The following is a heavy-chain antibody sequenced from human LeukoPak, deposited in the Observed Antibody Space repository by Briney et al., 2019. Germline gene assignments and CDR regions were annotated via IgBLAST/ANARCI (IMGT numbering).Heavy chain of an antibody. V-gene: IGHV4-39*01. CDR2: IYYSGST. CDR1: GGSISSSSYY. Sequence: PSETLSFTCTVSGGSISSSSYYWGWIRQPPGKGLEWIGSIYYSGSTYYNPSLKSRVTISVDTSKNQFSLKLSSVTAADTAVYYCARLSSSGSYVPQYYYYGMDVWGQGTTVTVSS. J-gene: IGHJ6*02. D-gene: IGHD3-10*01. CDR3: ARLSSSGSYVPQYYYYGMDV.